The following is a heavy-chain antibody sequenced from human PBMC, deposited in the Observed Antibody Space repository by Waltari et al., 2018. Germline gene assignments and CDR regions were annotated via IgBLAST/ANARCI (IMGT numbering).Heavy chain of an antibody. J-gene: IGHJ4*02. CDR2: INPNSGGT. CDR1: GYTFTGYY. CDR3: ARTTDKGVVYDY. D-gene: IGHD3-3*01. Sequence: QVQLVQSGAEVKKPGASVKVSCKASGYTFTGYYMHWVRQAPGQGLEGRGRINPNSGGTNYEQKCQGRGTMTRDTSISTAYMELSRLRSDDTAVYYCARTTDKGVVYDYWGQGTLVTVSS. V-gene: IGHV1-2*06.